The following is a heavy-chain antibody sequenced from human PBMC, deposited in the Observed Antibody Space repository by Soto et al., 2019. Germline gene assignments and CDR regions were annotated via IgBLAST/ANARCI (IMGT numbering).Heavy chain of an antibody. Sequence: QLQLQESGPGLVKPSETLSLTCNVSGVSISSSDYSWVWLRQSPEKGLEWIGTLSHTGTTSYNPSLRSRVTISLDTSKQHFSLKVTSVTAADTAVYYCGGQVKGSDYCDYWGLGTLVTVS. CDR3: GGQVKGSDYCDY. D-gene: IGHD3-10*01. CDR1: GVSISSSDYS. CDR2: LSHTGTT. J-gene: IGHJ4*02. V-gene: IGHV4-39*01.